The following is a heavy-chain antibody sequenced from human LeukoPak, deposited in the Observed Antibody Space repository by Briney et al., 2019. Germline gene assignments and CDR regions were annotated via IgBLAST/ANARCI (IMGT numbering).Heavy chain of an antibody. CDR1: GGSISIYY. D-gene: IGHD6-13*01. J-gene: IGHJ4*02. CDR3: ARGRSWDNFDY. Sequence: PSETLSLTCTVSGGSISIYYWSWIRQPPGKGLEWIGYIYYSGSTNYNPSLKSRVTISVDTSKNQFSLKLSSVTAADTAVYYCARGRSWDNFDYWGQGTLVTVSS. V-gene: IGHV4-59*01. CDR2: IYYSGST.